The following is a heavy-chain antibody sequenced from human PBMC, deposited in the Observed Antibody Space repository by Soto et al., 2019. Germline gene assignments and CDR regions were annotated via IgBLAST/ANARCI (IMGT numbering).Heavy chain of an antibody. J-gene: IGHJ4*02. D-gene: IGHD3-10*01. CDR3: ARDYGSGKFDY. Sequence: SETLSLTCAVCGGTISSSNWWSWVRQTPGKGLEWIGEIYHSGSTNYNPSLKSRGTISVDKSKNQFSLKLSSVTAADTAVYYCARDYGSGKFDYWGQGTLVTVSS. V-gene: IGHV4-4*02. CDR1: GGTISSSNW. CDR2: IYHSGST.